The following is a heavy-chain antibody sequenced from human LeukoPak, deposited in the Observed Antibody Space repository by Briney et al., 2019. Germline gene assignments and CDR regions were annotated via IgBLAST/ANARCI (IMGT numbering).Heavy chain of an antibody. CDR3: AIGGDSSTSCYRCFNY. V-gene: IGHV5-51*01. Sequence: VESLKISCEGSGYSFTNYWIGWVRQMPGKGLEWMGIIYPDDSDTRYSPSFQGQVTISADKSIGTAYLQWSSLKASDTAMYYCAIGGDSSTSCYRCFNYWGQGTLVTVSS. CDR1: GYSFTNYW. D-gene: IGHD2-2*01. J-gene: IGHJ4*02. CDR2: IYPDDSDT.